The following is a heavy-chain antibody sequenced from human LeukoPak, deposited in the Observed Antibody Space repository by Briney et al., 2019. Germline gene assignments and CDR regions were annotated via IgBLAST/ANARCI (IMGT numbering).Heavy chain of an antibody. J-gene: IGHJ1*01. D-gene: IGHD5-24*01. CDR2: IYTTGST. CDR1: GGSISTYY. CDR3: ARHTGGYNPFQH. Sequence: SETLSLTCTVSGGSISTYYWSWIRQPPGRGLEWIGYIYTTGSTNYKPSLKSRVTISLDPSQKQFSARLSSVTAADHAAYHGARHTGGYNPFQHWGQGTLVTVSS. V-gene: IGHV4-4*09.